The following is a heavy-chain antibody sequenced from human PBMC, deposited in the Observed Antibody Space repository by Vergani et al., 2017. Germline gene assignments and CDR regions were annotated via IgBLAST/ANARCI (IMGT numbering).Heavy chain of an antibody. CDR1: GYSIRNGYY. CDR3: AVRPRVNLVGGEIVTKRTFDY. Sequence: QVQLQESGPGLVEPSETLSLTCAVSGYSIRNGYYWGWIRQPPGKGLEWIGRLCPSGSTNYKPSLKSRVTMSIDTSKNQFSLKLTSVTAADTAVYYCAVRPRVNLVGGEIVTKRTFDYWSQGSLVTVSS. CDR2: LCPSGST. V-gene: IGHV4-38-2*01. D-gene: IGHD3-10*01. J-gene: IGHJ4*02.